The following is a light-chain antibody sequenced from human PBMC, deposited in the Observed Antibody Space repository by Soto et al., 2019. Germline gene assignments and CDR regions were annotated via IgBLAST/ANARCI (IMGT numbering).Light chain of an antibody. CDR2: KAS. CDR3: QQYDNDSWT. V-gene: IGKV1-5*03. Sequence: DIPMTQSPSTLSASVGDRVIITCRASQSISSWLAWYQQKPGKAPNLLIYKASALKSGVPSRFSGSGSGTEFTLPISSLQPDDFATYYCQQYDNDSWTFGQGPKVEIK. J-gene: IGKJ1*01. CDR1: QSISSW.